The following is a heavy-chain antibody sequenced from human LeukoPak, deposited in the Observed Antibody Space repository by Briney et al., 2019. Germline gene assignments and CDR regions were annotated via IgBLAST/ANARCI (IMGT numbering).Heavy chain of an antibody. Sequence: GGSLRLSCAVSGLTLSRYWMHWVRQAPGKGLVWVSRINSDGSVTTYADSVKGRFNISRDNSKNTVYLQMNSLRAEDTAVYYCAKLRGYKYGADCDYWGQGTLVTVSS. J-gene: IGHJ4*02. CDR3: AKLRGYKYGADCDY. CDR2: INSDGSVT. D-gene: IGHD5-18*01. CDR1: GLTLSRYW. V-gene: IGHV3-74*01.